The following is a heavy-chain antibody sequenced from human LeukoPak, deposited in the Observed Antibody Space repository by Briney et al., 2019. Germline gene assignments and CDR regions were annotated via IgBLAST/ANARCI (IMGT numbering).Heavy chain of an antibody. CDR3: ARDQDDYGGNSPLGY. D-gene: IGHD4-23*01. CDR2: ISTDGSTT. CDR1: GFTFSSYW. V-gene: IGHV3-74*01. J-gene: IGHJ4*02. Sequence: PGGSLRLSCAASGFTFSSYWMHWVRQAPGKGLVWVSRISTDGSTTAYADSVQGRFTISRDSTKNTLYLQMNSLRAEDTAVYYCARDQDDYGGNSPLGYWGQGTLVTVSS.